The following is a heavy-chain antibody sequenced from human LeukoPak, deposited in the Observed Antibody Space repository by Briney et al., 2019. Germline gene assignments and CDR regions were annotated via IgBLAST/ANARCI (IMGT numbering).Heavy chain of an antibody. D-gene: IGHD5-24*01. CDR2: IKEDGSDK. CDR3: VRDLGEMTTMS. CDR1: GFTFSSYW. V-gene: IGHV3-7*01. Sequence: GGSLRLSCAASGFTFSSYWMSWVRQAPGKGREWVANIKEDGSDKYYVDSVKGRFTFSRDNAKKSLYLQMNSLRAEDTAVYYCVRDLGEMTTMSWGQGTLVIVSS. J-gene: IGHJ4*02.